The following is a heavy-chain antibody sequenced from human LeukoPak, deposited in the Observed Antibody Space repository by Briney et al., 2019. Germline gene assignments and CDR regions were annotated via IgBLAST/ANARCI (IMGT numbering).Heavy chain of an antibody. D-gene: IGHD1-14*01. CDR3: ARVEVTALYYYMDV. V-gene: IGHV3-20*04. Sequence: PGGSLRLSCAASGFTFDDYGMSWVRQAPGKGLEWVSGINWNGGSTGYADSVKGRFTTSRDNAKNSLYLQMNSLRAEDTALYYCARVEVTALYYYMDVWGKGTTVTVSS. CDR2: INWNGGST. J-gene: IGHJ6*03. CDR1: GFTFDDYG.